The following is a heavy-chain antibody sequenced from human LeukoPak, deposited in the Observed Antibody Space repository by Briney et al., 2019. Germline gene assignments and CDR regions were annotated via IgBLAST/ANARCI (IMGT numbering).Heavy chain of an antibody. Sequence: GGSLRLSCAASGFTFSSYSMNWVRQAPGKGLEWVSYISSSSSTIYYADSVKGRFTISRDNAKNSLYLQMNSLRAEDTAVYYCARDQGITTVRGVGFDPWGQGTLVTVSS. J-gene: IGHJ5*02. CDR1: GFTFSSYS. D-gene: IGHD3-10*01. CDR2: ISSSSSTI. CDR3: ARDQGITTVRGVGFDP. V-gene: IGHV3-48*01.